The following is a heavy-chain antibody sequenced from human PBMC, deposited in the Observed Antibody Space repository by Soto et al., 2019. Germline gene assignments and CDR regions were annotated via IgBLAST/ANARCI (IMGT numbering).Heavy chain of an antibody. CDR2: ISYDGSNK. CDR1: GFTFSSYG. J-gene: IGHJ4*02. CDR3: AKGMVIMITFPIDY. V-gene: IGHV3-30*18. Sequence: GGSLRLSCAASGFTFSSYGMHWVRQAPGKGLEWVAVISYDGSNKYYADSVKGRFTISRDNSKNTLYLQMNSLRAEDTAVYYCAKGMVIMITFPIDYWGQGTLVTVSS. D-gene: IGHD3-16*01.